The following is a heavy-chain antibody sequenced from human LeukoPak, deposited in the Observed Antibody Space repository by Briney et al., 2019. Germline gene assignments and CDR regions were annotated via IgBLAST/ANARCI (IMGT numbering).Heavy chain of an antibody. CDR2: INPSGGST. Sequence: GASVKVSCKASGYTFTSYYMHWVRQAPGQGLEWMGIINPSGGSTSYAQKFQGRVTMTRDTSTSTVYMELSSLRSEDTAVYYCARAESSQKYCSSTSCSNNWFDPWGQGTLVTVSS. V-gene: IGHV1-46*01. CDR3: ARAESSQKYCSSTSCSNNWFDP. CDR1: GYTFTSYY. D-gene: IGHD2-2*01. J-gene: IGHJ5*02.